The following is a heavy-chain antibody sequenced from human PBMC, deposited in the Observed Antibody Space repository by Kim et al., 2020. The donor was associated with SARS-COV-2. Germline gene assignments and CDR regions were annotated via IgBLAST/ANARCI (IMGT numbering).Heavy chain of an antibody. CDR2: ISYDGSNK. D-gene: IGHD6-6*01. V-gene: IGHV3-30*04. CDR1: GFTFSSYA. Sequence: GGSLRLSCAASGFTFSSYAMHWVRQAPGKGLEWVAVISYDGSNKYYADSVKGRFTISRDNSKNTLYLQMNSLRAEDTAVYYCARAIAARDYWGQGTLVTV. J-gene: IGHJ4*02. CDR3: ARAIAARDY.